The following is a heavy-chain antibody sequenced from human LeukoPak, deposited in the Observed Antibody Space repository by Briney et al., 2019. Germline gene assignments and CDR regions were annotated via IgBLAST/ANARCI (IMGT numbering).Heavy chain of an antibody. J-gene: IGHJ4*02. CDR2: ISYDGSNK. D-gene: IGHD4-11*01. V-gene: IGHV3-30*18. Sequence: PGRSLRLSCAASGFTFTSHGMYWVRQAPGKGLEWVAVISYDGSNKYYADSVKGRFTISRDNSKNTLYLQMNSLRAEDTAVYYCAKILPDTVTADYWGQGTLVTVSS. CDR3: AKILPDTVTADY. CDR1: GFTFTSHG.